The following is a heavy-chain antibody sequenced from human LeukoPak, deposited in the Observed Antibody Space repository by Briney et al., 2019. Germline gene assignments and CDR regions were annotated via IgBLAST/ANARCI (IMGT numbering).Heavy chain of an antibody. CDR3: ATSARPYYYYGMDV. Sequence: SETLSLTCTVSGGSISSYYWSWIRQPAGKGLEWIGRIYTSGSTNYNPSLKSRVTMSVDTSKNQFSLNLSSVTAADTAVYYCATSARPYYYYGMDVWGQGTTVTVSS. CDR2: IYTSGST. V-gene: IGHV4-4*07. D-gene: IGHD6-6*01. CDR1: GGSISSYY. J-gene: IGHJ6*02.